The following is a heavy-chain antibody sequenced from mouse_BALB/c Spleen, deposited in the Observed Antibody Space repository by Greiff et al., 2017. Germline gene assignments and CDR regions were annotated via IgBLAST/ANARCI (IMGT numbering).Heavy chain of an antibody. CDR1: GFSLTSYD. CDR2: IWTGGGT. D-gene: IGHD2-4*01. V-gene: IGHV2-9-2*01. J-gene: IGHJ4*01. Sequence: QVQLKESGPGLVAPSQSLSITCTVSGFSLTSYDISWIRQPPGKGLEWLGVIWTGGGTNYNSAFMSRLSISKDNSKSQVFLKMNSLQTDDTAIYYCVRYDYGGGYYAMDYWGQGTSVTVSS. CDR3: VRYDYGGGYYAMDY.